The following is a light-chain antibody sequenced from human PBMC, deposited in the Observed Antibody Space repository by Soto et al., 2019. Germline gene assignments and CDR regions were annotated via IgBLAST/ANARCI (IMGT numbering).Light chain of an antibody. CDR1: SSDVGGYNY. Sequence: QSVLTQSASVSGSPGQSITISCTGTSSDVGGYNYVSWYQQHPGKAPKLMIYEVSNRPSGVSNRFSGSKSGNTASLTISGLQAEDEADYYCSSYTSSSFVVFGGGTKLTVL. J-gene: IGLJ2*01. V-gene: IGLV2-14*01. CDR3: SSYTSSSFVV. CDR2: EVS.